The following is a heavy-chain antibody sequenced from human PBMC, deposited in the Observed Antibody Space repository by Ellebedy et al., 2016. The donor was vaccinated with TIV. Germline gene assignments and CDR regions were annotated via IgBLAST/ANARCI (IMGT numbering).Heavy chain of an antibody. J-gene: IGHJ5*02. CDR3: ARLDSSGFDDWFDP. CDR1: GGSISSYY. V-gene: IGHV4-59*01. D-gene: IGHD3-22*01. Sequence: SETLSLTCSVSGGSISSYYWSWIRQPPGKGLEWIGYIYYSGSTYYNPSLKSRVTISVDTSKNQFSLKLSSVTAADTAVYYCARLDSSGFDDWFDPWGQGTLVTVSS. CDR2: IYYSGST.